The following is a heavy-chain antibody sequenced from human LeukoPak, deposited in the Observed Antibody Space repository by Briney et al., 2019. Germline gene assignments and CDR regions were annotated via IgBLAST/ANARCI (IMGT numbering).Heavy chain of an antibody. V-gene: IGHV3-15*01. CDR1: GFTFNTYA. CDR3: TTGGYSYGN. J-gene: IGHJ4*02. Sequence: GGSLRLSCAASGFTFNTYAMSWVRQAPGKGLEWVGRTKSKSDGGTTDYAAPVKGRFTISRDDSKNTLYLEMNSLKTEDTALYYCTTGGYSYGNWGQGILVTVSS. CDR2: TKSKSDGGTT. D-gene: IGHD5-18*01.